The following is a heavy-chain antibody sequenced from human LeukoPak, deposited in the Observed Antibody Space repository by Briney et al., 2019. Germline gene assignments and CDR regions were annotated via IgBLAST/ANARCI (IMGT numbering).Heavy chain of an antibody. Sequence: GGSLRLSCAASGFTYDDYGMNWVRQAPGKGLEWVSGINWNGGSTGYADSVKGRFTISIDNAKNSLYLQMNRLRAEDTAVYYCARRGVSSSSPGKYYFDYWGQGTLVTVSS. CDR2: INWNGGST. CDR1: GFTYDDYG. CDR3: ARRGVSSSSPGKYYFDY. J-gene: IGHJ4*02. V-gene: IGHV3-20*04. D-gene: IGHD6-6*01.